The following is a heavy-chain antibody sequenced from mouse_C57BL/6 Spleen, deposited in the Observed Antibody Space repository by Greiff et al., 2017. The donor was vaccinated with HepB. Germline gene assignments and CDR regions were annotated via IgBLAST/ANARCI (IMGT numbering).Heavy chain of an antibody. D-gene: IGHD2-4*01. Sequence: VQLQQSGPELVKPGASVKISCKASGYAFSSSWMNWVKQRPGKGLEWIGRIYPGDGDTNYNGKFKGKATLTADKSSSTAYMQLSSLTSADSAVYCCARGTYYDYYFDYWGQGTTLTVSS. CDR3: ARGTYYDYYFDY. J-gene: IGHJ2*01. CDR2: IYPGDGDT. CDR1: GYAFSSSW. V-gene: IGHV1-82*01.